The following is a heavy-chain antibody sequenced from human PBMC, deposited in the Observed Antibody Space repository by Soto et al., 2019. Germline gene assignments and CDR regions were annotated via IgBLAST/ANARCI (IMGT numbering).Heavy chain of an antibody. CDR2: ISYDGSNK. J-gene: IGHJ4*02. CDR3: ARQDVVVTASAFDY. V-gene: IGHV3-30-3*01. D-gene: IGHD2-21*02. Sequence: PGGSLRLSCAASGFTFSNYWMTWVRQAPGKGLEWVAVISYDGSNKYYADSVKGRFTISRDNSKNTLYLQMNSLRAEDTAVYYCARQDVVVTASAFDYWGQGTLVTSPQ. CDR1: GFTFSNYW.